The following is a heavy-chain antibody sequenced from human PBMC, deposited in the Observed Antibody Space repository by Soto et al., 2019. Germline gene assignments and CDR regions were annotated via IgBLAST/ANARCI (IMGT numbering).Heavy chain of an antibody. CDR2: IWYDGSNK. CDR3: ARDGPGYSKARGYYYYGMDV. CDR1: GFTFSSYG. V-gene: IGHV3-33*01. J-gene: IGHJ6*02. D-gene: IGHD4-4*01. Sequence: GGSLRLSCAASGFTFSSYGMHWVRQAPGKGLEWVAVIWYDGSNKYYADSVKGRFTISRDNAKNSLYLQMNSLRDEDKAVYYCARDGPGYSKARGYYYYGMDVWGQGTTVTVSS.